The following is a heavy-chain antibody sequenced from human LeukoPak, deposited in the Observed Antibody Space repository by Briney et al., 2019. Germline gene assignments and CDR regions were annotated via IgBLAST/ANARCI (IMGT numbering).Heavy chain of an antibody. CDR2: VDSYGSST. D-gene: IGHD5-24*01. J-gene: IGHJ6*03. Sequence: QPGGSLRLSCEASGFTFSSHCMHWVRQAPGKGLVWVARVDSYGSSTDYADSVKGRFTISRDNAKNTLYLQMNSLRAEDTAVYFCVREEMTTILDQYYYYVDVWGKGTTVTVSS. CDR3: VREEMTTILDQYYYYVDV. V-gene: IGHV3-74*01. CDR1: GFTFSSHC.